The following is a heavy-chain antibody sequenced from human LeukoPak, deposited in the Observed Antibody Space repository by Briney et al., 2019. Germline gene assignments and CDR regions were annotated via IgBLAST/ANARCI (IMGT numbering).Heavy chain of an antibody. CDR1: GDSISSSY. CDR2: IYYSGTT. J-gene: IGHJ3*02. CDR3: ARGLGDYGNYGNAFDM. V-gene: IGHV4-59*01. D-gene: IGHD4-11*01. Sequence: SETLSLTCTVSGDSISSSYWSWIRQPPGKGLDWIGYIYYSGTTKYYPSLKSRVTISVDTSKNQFSLKLSSVTAADTAVYYCARGLGDYGNYGNAFDMWGQGTLVTVSS.